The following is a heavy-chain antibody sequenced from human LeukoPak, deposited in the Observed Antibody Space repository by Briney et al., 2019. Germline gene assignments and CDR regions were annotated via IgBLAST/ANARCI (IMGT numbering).Heavy chain of an antibody. D-gene: IGHD2-2*01. Sequence: ASVKVSCKAYGYTFSDYYMHWVRQAPGQGLEWMGWINPKSGGANFAEKFQGRVTMTRVTSIRTVYMELSRVTYDDTAVYYCARGVGTSWFDPWGQGTLVTVSS. J-gene: IGHJ5*02. V-gene: IGHV1-2*02. CDR3: ARGVGTSWFDP. CDR1: GYTFSDYY. CDR2: INPKSGGA.